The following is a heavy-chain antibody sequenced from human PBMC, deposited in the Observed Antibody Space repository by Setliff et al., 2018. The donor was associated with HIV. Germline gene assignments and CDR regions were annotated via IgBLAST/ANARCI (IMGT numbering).Heavy chain of an antibody. Sequence: PSETLSLTCTVSGGSISSSNYYWGWIRQPPGKGLEWLGYVSYMGSTTYNPSLKSRVTISLDTSRNQFSLKLNSVTAADTAVYYCAREDYYDSSGDAFDIWGQGTKVTVSS. J-gene: IGHJ3*02. CDR3: AREDYYDSSGDAFDI. D-gene: IGHD3-22*01. CDR2: VSYMGST. V-gene: IGHV4-61*05. CDR1: GGSISSSNYY.